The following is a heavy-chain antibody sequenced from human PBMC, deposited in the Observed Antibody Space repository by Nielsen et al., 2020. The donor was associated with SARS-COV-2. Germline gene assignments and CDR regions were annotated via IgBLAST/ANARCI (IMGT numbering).Heavy chain of an antibody. Sequence: GGSLRLSCAASGFTFSSYSMNWVRQAPGKGLEWVSYISSSSSTIYYADSVKGRFTISRDNAKNSLYLQMNSLRAEDTAVYYCARDQGGYGDYVPFDYWGQGTLVTVSP. CDR2: ISSSSSTI. J-gene: IGHJ4*02. D-gene: IGHD4-17*01. CDR1: GFTFSSYS. CDR3: ARDQGGYGDYVPFDY. V-gene: IGHV3-48*04.